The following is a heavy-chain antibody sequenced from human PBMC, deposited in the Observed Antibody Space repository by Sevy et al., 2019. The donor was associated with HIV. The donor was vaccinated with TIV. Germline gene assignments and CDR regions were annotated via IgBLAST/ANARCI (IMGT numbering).Heavy chain of an antibody. CDR2: IIPIFGTA. Sequence: ASVKVSCKASGGTFSSYAISWVRQAPGQGLEWMGGIIPIFGTANYAQKFQGRVTITADESTSTAYMELSSLRSEDTAVYFCARGRGEYYFDYWGQGTLVTVSS. V-gene: IGHV1-69*13. CDR1: GGTFSSYA. J-gene: IGHJ4*02. CDR3: ARGRGEYYFDY. D-gene: IGHD3-16*01.